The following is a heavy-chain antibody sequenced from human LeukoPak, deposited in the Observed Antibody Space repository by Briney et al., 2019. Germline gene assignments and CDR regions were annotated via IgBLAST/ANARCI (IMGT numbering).Heavy chain of an antibody. CDR3: ARDGLLGYFDY. Sequence: PGGSLRLSCAASGFTFSSYAMHWVRQAPGKRLEWVAVISYDGSNKYYADSVKGRFTISRDNSKNTLYLQMNSLRAEDTAVYYCARDGLLGYFDYWGQGTLVTVSS. J-gene: IGHJ4*02. CDR2: ISYDGSNK. D-gene: IGHD7-27*01. V-gene: IGHV3-30-3*01. CDR1: GFTFSSYA.